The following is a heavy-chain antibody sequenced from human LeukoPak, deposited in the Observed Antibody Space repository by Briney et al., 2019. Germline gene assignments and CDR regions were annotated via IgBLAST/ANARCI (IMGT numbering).Heavy chain of an antibody. Sequence: PSETLSLTCTVSGGSISSSSYYWGWIRQPPGKGLEWIGSIYYSGSTYHNPSLKSRVTISVDTSKNQFSLKLGSVTAADTAVYYCARQGMKWLQLGYFDYWGQGTLVTVSS. CDR3: ARQGMKWLQLGYFDY. CDR1: GGSISSSSYY. D-gene: IGHD5-24*01. V-gene: IGHV4-39*01. J-gene: IGHJ4*02. CDR2: IYYSGST.